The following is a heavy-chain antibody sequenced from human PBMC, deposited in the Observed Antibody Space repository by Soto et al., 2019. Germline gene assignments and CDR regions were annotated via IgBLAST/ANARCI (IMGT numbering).Heavy chain of an antibody. D-gene: IGHD2-8*01. Sequence: QVQLVESGGGVVQPGRSLRLSCAASGFTFSSYGMHWVRQAPGKGLEWVAVIWYDGSNKYYADSVKGQFTISRDNSKNTLYLQMNSLRAEDTAVYYCARGWGMVYAILDYWGQGTLVTVSS. CDR1: GFTFSSYG. J-gene: IGHJ4*02. CDR3: ARGWGMVYAILDY. V-gene: IGHV3-33*01. CDR2: IWYDGSNK.